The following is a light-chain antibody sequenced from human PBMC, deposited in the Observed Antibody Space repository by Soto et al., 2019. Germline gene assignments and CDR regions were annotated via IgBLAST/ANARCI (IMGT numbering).Light chain of an antibody. V-gene: IGKV3-11*01. CDR3: QQHANWPLT. J-gene: IGKJ4*01. CDR2: EAS. CDR1: QSVGNN. Sequence: EIVLTQSPATLSLSPGERATLSCRASQSVGNNLAWYQQEPGQAPGLLIYEASTRATGIPARFRGSGSGTDFTLAISSLEPEDFAVYYCQQHANWPLTFGGGTKVEIK.